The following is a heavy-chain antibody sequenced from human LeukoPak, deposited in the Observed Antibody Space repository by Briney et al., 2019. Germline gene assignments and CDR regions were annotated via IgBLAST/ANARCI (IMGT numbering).Heavy chain of an antibody. J-gene: IGHJ4*02. CDR2: INSDGSWT. Sequence: GGSLRLSCAASGFTFSNAWMHWVRQAPGKGLVWVSHINSDGSWTSYADSVKGRFTISKDNAKNTVYLQMNSLRAEDTAVYYCVSFYETYWGRGTLVTVSS. CDR1: GFTFSNAW. D-gene: IGHD2/OR15-2a*01. CDR3: VSFYETY. V-gene: IGHV3-74*01.